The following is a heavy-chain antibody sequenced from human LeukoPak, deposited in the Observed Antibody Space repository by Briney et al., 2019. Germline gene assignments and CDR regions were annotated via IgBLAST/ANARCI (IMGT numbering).Heavy chain of an antibody. J-gene: IGHJ5*02. CDR1: GDTFSSYA. Sequence: SVKVSCKASGDTFSSYAITWVRQAPGQGLEWMGGIIPIFDTSNYAQKFQGRVTFTSDDSTSTAYMELSSLRSEDTAVYYCARGGRTYYYDSSGYRNWFDPWGQGTLVTVSS. CDR2: IIPIFDTS. CDR3: ARGGRTYYYDSSGYRNWFDP. D-gene: IGHD3-22*01. V-gene: IGHV1-69*13.